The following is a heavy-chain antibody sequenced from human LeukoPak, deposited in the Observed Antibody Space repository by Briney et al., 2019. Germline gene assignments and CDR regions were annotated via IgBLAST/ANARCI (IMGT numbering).Heavy chain of an antibody. V-gene: IGHV4-59*01. CDR2: IYYSGST. D-gene: IGHD1-1*01. Sequence: SETLSLTCTVSGGSIISYYWSWIRQPPGKGLEWIGYIYYSGSTNYNPSLKSRVTISVDTSKNQFSLKLSSVTAADTAVYYCARNMAWKTNWFDPWGQGTLVTVSS. J-gene: IGHJ5*02. CDR1: GGSIISYY. CDR3: ARNMAWKTNWFDP.